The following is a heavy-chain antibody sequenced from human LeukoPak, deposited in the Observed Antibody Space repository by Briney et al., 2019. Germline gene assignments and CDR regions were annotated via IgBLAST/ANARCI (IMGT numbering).Heavy chain of an antibody. Sequence: SETLSLTCTVSGGSISSYYWSWIRQPPGKGLEWIGYIYYSGSTNYNPSLKSRVTISVDTSKNQFSLKLSSVTAADTAVYYCARERGGLGSYYYDSSGYVSDAFDIWGQGTMATVSS. J-gene: IGHJ3*02. CDR3: ARERGGLGSYYYDSSGYVSDAFDI. CDR2: IYYSGST. V-gene: IGHV4-59*01. D-gene: IGHD3-22*01. CDR1: GGSISSYY.